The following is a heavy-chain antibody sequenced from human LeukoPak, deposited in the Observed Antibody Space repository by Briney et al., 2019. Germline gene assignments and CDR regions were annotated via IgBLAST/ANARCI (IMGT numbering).Heavy chain of an antibody. CDR2: ISHDGTNK. J-gene: IGHJ4*02. D-gene: IGHD5-18*01. Sequence: GGSLRLSCAASGFTFTNDGIHWVRLAAGKGLEWVSFISHDGTNKYYSDSVDGRFTVSRLNSQNTVHLQMTDLRPDDTATYYCASEDVDTGDFWGKGTLVTVSS. CDR1: GFTFTNDG. CDR3: ASEDVDTGDF. V-gene: IGHV3-30*01.